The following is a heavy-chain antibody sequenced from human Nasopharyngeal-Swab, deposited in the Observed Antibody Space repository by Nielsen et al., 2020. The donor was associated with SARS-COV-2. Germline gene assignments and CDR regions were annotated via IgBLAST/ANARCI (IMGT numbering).Heavy chain of an antibody. V-gene: IGHV1-24*01. CDR2: FDPEDGET. CDR1: GYTLTELS. CDR3: ATSLPALLWFGESTRGYYYGMDV. J-gene: IGHJ6*02. Sequence: ASVKVSCKVSGYTLTELSMHWVRQAPGKGLEWMGGFDPEDGETIYAQKFQGRVTMTEDTSTDTAYMELSSLRSEDTAVYYCATSLPALLWFGESTRGYYYGMDVRGQGTTVTVSS. D-gene: IGHD3-10*01.